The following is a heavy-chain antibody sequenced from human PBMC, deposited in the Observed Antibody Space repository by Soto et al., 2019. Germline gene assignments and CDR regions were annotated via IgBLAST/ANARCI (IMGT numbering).Heavy chain of an antibody. Sequence: ASVKVSCKTSGYTFINYGISWVRQAPGQGPEWMGWINPYNDDTNYAQKFRGRVTMSTDTSTSTSYMEMGSLRTDDTAIYYCARDGGVASVYGMDVWGQGTTVTVSS. D-gene: IGHD5-12*01. CDR1: GYTFINYG. V-gene: IGHV1-18*01. J-gene: IGHJ6*02. CDR2: INPYNDDT. CDR3: ARDGGVASVYGMDV.